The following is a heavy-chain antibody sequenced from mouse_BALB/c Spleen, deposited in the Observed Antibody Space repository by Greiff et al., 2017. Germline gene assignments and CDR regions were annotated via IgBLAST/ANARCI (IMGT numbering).Heavy chain of an antibody. V-gene: IGHV2-9-2*01. D-gene: IGHD2-10*02. J-gene: IGHJ3*01. CDR1: GFSLTSYD. Sequence: QVQLKQSGPGLVAPSQSLSITCTVSGFSLTSYDISWIRQPPGKGLEWLGVIWTGGGTNYNSAFMSRLSISKDNSKSQVFLKMNSLQTDDTAIYYCVSQYGPAWFAYWGQGTLVTVSA. CDR2: IWTGGGT. CDR3: VSQYGPAWFAY.